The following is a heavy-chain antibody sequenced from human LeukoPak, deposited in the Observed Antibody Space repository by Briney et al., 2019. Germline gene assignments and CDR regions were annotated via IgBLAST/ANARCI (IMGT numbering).Heavy chain of an antibody. V-gene: IGHV4-38-2*01. CDR1: GYSISNGYY. J-gene: IGHJ6*03. CDR2: LYHSDSA. Sequence: SETLSLTCAVSGYSISNGYYWVWIRQPPGRGLEWIGSLYHSDSAYYNTSLRSRVSTSVDTSKDQFSLTLSFVTAADTAVYYCARQHDSYYYYYIDVWGSGTTVTVSS. CDR3: ARQHDSYYYYYIDV.